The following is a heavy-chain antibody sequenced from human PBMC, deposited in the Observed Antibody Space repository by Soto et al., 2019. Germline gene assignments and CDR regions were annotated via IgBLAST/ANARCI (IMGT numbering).Heavy chain of an antibody. J-gene: IGHJ6*02. D-gene: IGHD3-10*01. Sequence: SETLSLTCTVSGGSISSYYWSWIRQPAGKGLEWIGRIYTSGSTNYNPSLKSRVTMSVDRSKNQFSLKLSSVTAADTAVYYCARFYGSGRAREGYYYYYGMDVWGQGTTVTVSS. V-gene: IGHV4-4*07. CDR3: ARFYGSGRAREGYYYYYGMDV. CDR2: IYTSGST. CDR1: GGSISSYY.